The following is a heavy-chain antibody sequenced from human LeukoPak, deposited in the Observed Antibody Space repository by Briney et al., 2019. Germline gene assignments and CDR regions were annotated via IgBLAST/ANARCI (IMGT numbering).Heavy chain of an antibody. D-gene: IGHD5-12*01. J-gene: IGHJ4*02. V-gene: IGHV4-59*01. CDR1: GGSISSYY. Sequence: SETLSLTCTVSGGSISSYYWSWIRQPPGKGLEWIGYIYYSGSTNYNPSLKSRVTISVDTSKNQFSLKLSSVTAADTAVYYCARVLLYSGYDYLYFDYWGQGTLVTVSS. CDR2: IYYSGST. CDR3: ARVLLYSGYDYLYFDY.